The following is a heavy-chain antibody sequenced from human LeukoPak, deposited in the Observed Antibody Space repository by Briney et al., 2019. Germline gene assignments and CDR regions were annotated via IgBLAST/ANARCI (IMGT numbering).Heavy chain of an antibody. Sequence: SLTLSCTASGFTFCDYAMSWLRQAPGKGREGVACISSKTYTGKTDYAASVKGRFTISRDDSKGIAYLQMNSLKTEDTAVYYCTRALRIAVAGTQYYFDFWGQGTLVTASS. CDR2: ISSKTYTGKT. D-gene: IGHD6-19*01. J-gene: IGHJ4*02. V-gene: IGHV3-49*03. CDR1: GFTFCDYA. CDR3: TRALRIAVAGTQYYFDF.